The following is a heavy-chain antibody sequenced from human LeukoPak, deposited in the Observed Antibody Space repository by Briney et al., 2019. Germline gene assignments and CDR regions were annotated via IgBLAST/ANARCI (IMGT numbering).Heavy chain of an antibody. J-gene: IGHJ4*02. CDR2: ISWNSGSI. D-gene: IGHD1-26*01. CDR1: GFTFDDYA. Sequence: PGGSLRLSCAASGFTFDDYAMHWVRQAPGKGLEWVSGISWNSGSIGYADSVKGRFTISRDNAKNSLYLQMNSLRAEDTALYYCAKDSYSGSTGVLDYWGQGTLVTVSS. V-gene: IGHV3-9*01. CDR3: AKDSYSGSTGVLDY.